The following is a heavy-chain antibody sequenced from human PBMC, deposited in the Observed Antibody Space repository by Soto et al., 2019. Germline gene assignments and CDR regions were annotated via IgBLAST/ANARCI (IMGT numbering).Heavy chain of an antibody. J-gene: IGHJ4*02. V-gene: IGHV1-69*13. CDR3: ASPEGGAQPFAFDY. CDR2: TIPIFGTA. Sequence: SVKVSCKASGATFSRYAISWVRQAPGQGLEGMGGTIPIFGTANYAQKFQGRVTITADESTSTAYMELSSLRSEDTAAYYCASPEGGAQPFAFDYWGQGTLVTVSS. D-gene: IGHD3-16*01. CDR1: GATFSRYA.